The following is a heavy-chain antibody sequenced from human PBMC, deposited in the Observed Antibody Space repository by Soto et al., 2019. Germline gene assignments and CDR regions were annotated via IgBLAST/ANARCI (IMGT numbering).Heavy chain of an antibody. CDR1: GDSVSSNSAA. CDR2: TYYRSKWYN. J-gene: IGHJ4*02. Sequence: QSQTLSLTCAISGDSVSSNSAAWNWIRQSPSRGLEWLGRTYYRSKWYNDYAVSVKSRITINPDTSKNQFSLQLNSVTPEDTAVYYCARAARYSSSSGRYYYFDYWGQGTLVTVSS. CDR3: ARAARYSSSSGRYYYFDY. D-gene: IGHD6-6*01. V-gene: IGHV6-1*01.